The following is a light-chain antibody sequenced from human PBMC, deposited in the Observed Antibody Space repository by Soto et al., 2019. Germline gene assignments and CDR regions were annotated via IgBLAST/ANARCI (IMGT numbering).Light chain of an antibody. CDR3: CSYAGSNNFVI. J-gene: IGLJ2*01. CDR1: SSDVATYNL. CDR2: EGS. Sequence: QSALTQPASVSGSPGQSITISCTGTSSDVATYNLVSWYRQHPGKAPKLMIYEGSKRPSGVSNRFSGSKSGNTASLTISGLQAEDEADYYCCSYAGSNNFVIFGGGTKLTVL. V-gene: IGLV2-23*01.